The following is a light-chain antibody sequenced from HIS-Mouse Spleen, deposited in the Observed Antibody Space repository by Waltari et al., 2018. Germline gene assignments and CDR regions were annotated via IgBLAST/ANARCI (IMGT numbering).Light chain of an antibody. CDR3: NSRDSSGNHWV. V-gene: IGLV3-19*01. CDR1: SLRSYY. CDR2: GKN. J-gene: IGLJ3*02. Sequence: SSELTQDPAVSVALGQTVRITCQGDSLRSYYASWYQQKPGQAPVLVIYGKNNRPSGIQDLFSGYSSGNTASLTITGAQAEDEADYYCNSRDSSGNHWVFGGGTKLTVL.